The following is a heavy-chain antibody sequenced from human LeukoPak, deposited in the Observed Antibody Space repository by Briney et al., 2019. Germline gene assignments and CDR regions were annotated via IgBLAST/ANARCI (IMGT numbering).Heavy chain of an antibody. Sequence: SETLSLTCTVSGGSVNSVSYYWDWIRQPPGKGLEWIGNVYVSGSTKYNPSLKSRVSISLDTSNNQFSLKLTSVTAADTAVYYCAREQWRGPFDSWGQGALVTVSS. CDR2: VYVSGST. CDR3: AREQWRGPFDS. CDR1: GGSVNSVSYY. D-gene: IGHD6-19*01. J-gene: IGHJ4*02. V-gene: IGHV4-61*01.